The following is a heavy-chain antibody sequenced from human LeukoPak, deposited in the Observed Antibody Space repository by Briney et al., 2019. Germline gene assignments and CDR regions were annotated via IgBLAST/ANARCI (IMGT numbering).Heavy chain of an antibody. Sequence: GGSLRLSCAASGFTFSSYSMNWVRQAPGKGLECVSSISSSSSYIYYADSVKGRFTISRDNAKNSLYLQMNSLRAEDTAVYYCARDGEAVAGTFDYWGQGTLVTVSS. V-gene: IGHV3-21*01. D-gene: IGHD6-19*01. J-gene: IGHJ4*02. CDR1: GFTFSSYS. CDR2: ISSSSSYI. CDR3: ARDGEAVAGTFDY.